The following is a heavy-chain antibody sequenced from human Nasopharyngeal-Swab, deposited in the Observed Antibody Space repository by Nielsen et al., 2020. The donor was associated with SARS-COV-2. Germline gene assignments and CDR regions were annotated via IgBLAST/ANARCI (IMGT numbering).Heavy chain of an antibody. CDR3: ARMVYAHHFGY. J-gene: IGHJ4*02. Sequence: WVRQAPGQRLEWIGWINAGNGNTKYSQKFQGRVTITRDTSASTAYMELSSLRSEDTAVYYCARMVYAHHFGYWGQGTLVTVSS. CDR2: INAGNGNT. V-gene: IGHV1-3*01. D-gene: IGHD2-8*01.